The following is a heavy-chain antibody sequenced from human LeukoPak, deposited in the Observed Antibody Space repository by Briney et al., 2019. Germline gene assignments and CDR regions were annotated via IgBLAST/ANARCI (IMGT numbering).Heavy chain of an antibody. CDR2: ISYDGSNK. Sequence: GGSLRLSCAASGFTFSSYAMHWVRRAPGKGLEWVAVISYDGSNKYYADSVKGRFTISRDNSKNTLYLQMNSLRVDDTAVYYCAQQLGYCSGGTCYFTYWGQGTLVTVSS. CDR1: GFTFSSYA. CDR3: AQQLGYCSGGTCYFTY. D-gene: IGHD2-15*01. V-gene: IGHV3-30*04. J-gene: IGHJ1*01.